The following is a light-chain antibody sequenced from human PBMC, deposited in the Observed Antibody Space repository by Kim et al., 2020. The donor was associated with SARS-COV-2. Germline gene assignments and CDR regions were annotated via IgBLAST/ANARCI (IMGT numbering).Light chain of an antibody. CDR1: SPRSYN. V-gene: IGLV3-19*01. CDR2: GKT. CDR3: NSRDIPDNTV. Sequence: VALGQTVPITGQGDSPRSYNATWYQQKPGQAPIPLIYGKTNRPSGIPDRFAGSSSGNTASLTITGTQAGDEADYSCNSRDIPDNTVFGGGTQLTVL. J-gene: IGLJ2*01.